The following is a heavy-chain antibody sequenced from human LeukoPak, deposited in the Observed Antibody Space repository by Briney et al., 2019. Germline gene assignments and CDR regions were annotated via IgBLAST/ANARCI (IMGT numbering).Heavy chain of an antibody. CDR3: ARGNSYGDYVGY. D-gene: IGHD4-17*01. Sequence: GGSLRLSCAASGFTFSSYAMHWVRQAPGKGLEWVAVISYDGSNKYYADSVKGRFTISRDNSRNTLYLQMNSLRAEDTAVYYCARGNSYGDYVGYWGQGTLVTVSS. CDR2: ISYDGSNK. CDR1: GFTFSSYA. J-gene: IGHJ4*02. V-gene: IGHV3-30-3*01.